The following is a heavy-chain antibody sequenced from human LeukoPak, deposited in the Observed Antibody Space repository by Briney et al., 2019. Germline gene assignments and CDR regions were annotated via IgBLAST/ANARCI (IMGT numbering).Heavy chain of an antibody. D-gene: IGHD1-7*01. J-gene: IGHJ6*03. CDR1: GGSFSNYY. CDR2: INDSGRI. Sequence: SETLSLTCAVYGGSFSNYYWSWIRQPPGKGLEWIGEINDSGRINYNPSLMSRGTVSVNTSKNQFSLRLTSVTATDTAVYYCARRWNYGRNYYIDVWGNGATFSVSS. CDR3: ARRWNYGRNYYIDV. V-gene: IGHV4-34*01.